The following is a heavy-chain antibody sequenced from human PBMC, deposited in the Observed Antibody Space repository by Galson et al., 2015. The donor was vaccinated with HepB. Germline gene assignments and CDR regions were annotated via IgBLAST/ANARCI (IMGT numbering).Heavy chain of an antibody. CDR2: VTGNDGGT. CDR1: GFTFSSYV. V-gene: IGHV3-23*01. J-gene: IGHJ3*01. Sequence: SLRLSCAASGFTFSSYVMSWVRQAPGKGLEWVSLVTGNDGGTYYADSVNGRFTISRDNSKNTLYLQMNSLRAEDTAVYYCTRAINNAFDVWGQGTMVTVSS. CDR3: TRAINNAFDV. D-gene: IGHD2/OR15-2a*01.